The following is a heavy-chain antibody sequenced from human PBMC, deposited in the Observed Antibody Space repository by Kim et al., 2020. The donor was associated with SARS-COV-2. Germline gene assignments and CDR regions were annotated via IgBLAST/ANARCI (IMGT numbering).Heavy chain of an antibody. CDR2: IYYSGST. J-gene: IGHJ4*02. CDR3: ARAPDIVATTPFDY. Sequence: SETLSLTCTVSGGSISSSSYYWGWIRQPPGKGLEWIGSIYYSGSTYYNPSLKSRVTISVDTSKNQFSLKLSSVTAADTAVYYCARAPDIVATTPFDYWGQGTLVTVSS. D-gene: IGHD5-12*01. V-gene: IGHV4-39*07. CDR1: GGSISSSSYY.